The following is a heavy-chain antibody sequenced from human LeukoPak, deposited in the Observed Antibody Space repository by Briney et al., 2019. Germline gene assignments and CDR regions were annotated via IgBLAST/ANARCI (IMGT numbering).Heavy chain of an antibody. CDR2: INPNSGGT. Sequence: ASVKVSCTASDYTFTGYYMNWVRQAPGQGLEWMGWINPNSGGTNYAQKFQGRVTMTRDTSISTAYVELSRLRSDDTAVYYCARAEYYYDSSGLKELPFDYWGQGTLVTVSS. D-gene: IGHD3-22*01. CDR3: ARAEYYYDSSGLKELPFDY. J-gene: IGHJ4*02. V-gene: IGHV1-2*02. CDR1: DYTFTGYY.